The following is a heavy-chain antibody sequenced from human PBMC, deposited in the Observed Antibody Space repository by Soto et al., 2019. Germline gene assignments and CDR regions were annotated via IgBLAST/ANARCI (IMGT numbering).Heavy chain of an antibody. Sequence: SETLSLTCTVSGGSISGSSYYWGWIRQPPGKGLEWIGAIYYTGRTYYKPSLKSRVTISVDTSKNQFSLKLNSVSAADTAVYYCASGGEGSIAVAGWGQGTLVTVSS. V-gene: IGHV4-39*01. CDR1: GGSISGSSYY. CDR2: IYYTGRT. D-gene: IGHD6-19*01. J-gene: IGHJ4*02. CDR3: ASGGEGSIAVAG.